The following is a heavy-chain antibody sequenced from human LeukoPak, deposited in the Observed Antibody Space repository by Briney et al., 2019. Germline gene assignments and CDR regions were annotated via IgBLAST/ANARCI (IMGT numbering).Heavy chain of an antibody. CDR3: AKDYARGGCSLAHCNPIDS. J-gene: IGHJ4*02. CDR1: GFTFSTFA. V-gene: IGHV3-23*01. D-gene: IGHD2-15*01. CDR2: FSPDGT. Sequence: GGSLRLSCAASGFTFSTFAMTWVRQAPGKGLEWVSTFSPDGTHYADSVKGRFAISRDDSMSTLSLQMNSLRAEDTAIYYCAKDYARGGCSLAHCNPIDSWGQGTLVTVSS.